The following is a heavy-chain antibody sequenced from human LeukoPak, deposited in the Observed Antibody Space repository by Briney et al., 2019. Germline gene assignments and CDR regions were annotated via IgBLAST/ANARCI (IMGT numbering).Heavy chain of an antibody. CDR1: GYTFTSYG. V-gene: IGHV1-18*01. J-gene: IGHJ4*02. Sequence: ASVKVSCKASGYTFTSYGISWVRQAPGQGLEWMGWISAYNGNTHYAQKLQGRVTMTTDTSTSTAYMELRSLRSDDTAVYYCARDLRARGYSYGYPYYFDYWGQGTLVTVSS. CDR3: ARDLRARGYSYGYPYYFDY. D-gene: IGHD5-18*01. CDR2: ISAYNGNT.